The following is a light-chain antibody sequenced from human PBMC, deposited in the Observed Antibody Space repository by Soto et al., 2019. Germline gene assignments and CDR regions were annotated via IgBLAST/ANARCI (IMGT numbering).Light chain of an antibody. CDR2: GAS. CDR3: QQYGTSPRT. CDR1: QSIFSNY. J-gene: IGKJ1*01. V-gene: IGKV3-20*01. Sequence: EVMLTQSPGTLSLCPGERATLSCRASQSIFSNYLAWYQQKSGQAPRLLIYGASNRATGIPDRFSGSGSGTDFTLTISRLEPEDFAVYYCQQYGTSPRTFGQGTKVEFK.